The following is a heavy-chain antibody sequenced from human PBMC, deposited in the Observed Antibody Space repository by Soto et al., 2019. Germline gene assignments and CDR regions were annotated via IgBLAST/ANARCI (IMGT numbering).Heavy chain of an antibody. D-gene: IGHD2-21*01. CDR3: VRSETARLLINSWFDT. CDR2: ITTSSAYI. CDR1: GFTFNTYD. Sequence: EVQLVESGGGLVKPGGSLRLSCAASGFTFNTYDMNWVRPAPGKGLEWVSSITTSSAYIYYADSLKGRITISRDNVTNSLFLQMNSLRAADTAVYYCVRSETARLLINSWFDTWGQGTLVTVSS. J-gene: IGHJ5*02. V-gene: IGHV3-21*01.